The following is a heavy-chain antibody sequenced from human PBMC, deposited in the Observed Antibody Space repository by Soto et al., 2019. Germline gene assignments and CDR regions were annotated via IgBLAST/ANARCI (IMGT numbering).Heavy chain of an antibody. V-gene: IGHV1-69*06. J-gene: IGHJ4*02. CDR2: IIPISGAA. CDR3: ARDMTRTVVPYFDF. CDR1: GGTFSNYV. D-gene: IGHD1-7*01. Sequence: QVQLVQSGAEVKKPGSSVKVSCKASGGTFSNYVVNWVRQAPGQGLEWMGRIIPISGAANYAQKFQGRVTITADKSTSTSDMELSSLRAEDTAMYYCARDMTRTVVPYFDFWGQGTLVNVSS.